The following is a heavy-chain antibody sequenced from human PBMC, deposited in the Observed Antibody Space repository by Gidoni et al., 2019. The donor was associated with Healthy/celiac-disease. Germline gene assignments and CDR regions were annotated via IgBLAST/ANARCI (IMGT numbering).Heavy chain of an antibody. CDR2: IGTAGDT. CDR1: GFTFSSYD. D-gene: IGHD6-13*01. Sequence: EVQLVESGGGLVQPGGSLRLSCAASGFTFSSYDMHWVRQATGKGLEWVSAIGTAGDTYYPGSVKGRFTISRENAKISLYLQMNSLRAGDTAVYYCARGKAAGNDAFDIWGQGTMVTVSS. J-gene: IGHJ3*02. V-gene: IGHV3-13*01. CDR3: ARGKAAGNDAFDI.